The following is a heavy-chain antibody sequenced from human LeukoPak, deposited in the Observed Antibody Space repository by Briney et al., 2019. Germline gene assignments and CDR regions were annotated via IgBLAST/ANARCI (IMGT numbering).Heavy chain of an antibody. V-gene: IGHV3-9*01. Sequence: PGGSLRLSCAASGFTFDDYAMHWVRQAPGKGLEWVSGISWNSGSIAYADSVKGRFTTSRDNAKNSLYLQMNSLRAEDTALYYCAKDSLFLSDWYNAVFDYWGQGTLVTVSS. D-gene: IGHD6-19*01. CDR1: GFTFDDYA. CDR2: ISWNSGSI. J-gene: IGHJ4*02. CDR3: AKDSLFLSDWYNAVFDY.